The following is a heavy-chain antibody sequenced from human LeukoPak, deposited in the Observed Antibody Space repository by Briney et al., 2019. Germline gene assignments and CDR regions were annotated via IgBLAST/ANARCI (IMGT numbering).Heavy chain of an antibody. CDR3: ARVLADGYSDI. Sequence: SETLSLTCTVSGGSISTNSWSWIRQPPGKGLEWIGHIYNSGSANYNPSLKSRVTISVDTSKNQFSLRLSSVTAADTAVYYCARVLADGYSDIWGQGTMVTVSS. CDR2: IYNSGSA. V-gene: IGHV4-59*01. D-gene: IGHD5-24*01. J-gene: IGHJ3*02. CDR1: GGSISTNS.